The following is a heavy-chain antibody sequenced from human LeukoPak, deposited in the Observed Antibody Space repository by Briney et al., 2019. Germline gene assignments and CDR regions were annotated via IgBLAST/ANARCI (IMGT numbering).Heavy chain of an antibody. V-gene: IGHV4-4*07. CDR2: IYTSGST. CDR1: GGSISSYY. J-gene: IGHJ3*02. CDR3: AREGMAVVVTANDAFDI. Sequence: SETLSLTCTVSGGSISSYYWSWNRQPAGKGLEWIGRIYTSGSTNYNPSLKSRVTMSVDTSKNQFSLKLSSVTAADTAVYYCAREGMAVVVTANDAFDIWGQGTVVTVSS. D-gene: IGHD5-18*01.